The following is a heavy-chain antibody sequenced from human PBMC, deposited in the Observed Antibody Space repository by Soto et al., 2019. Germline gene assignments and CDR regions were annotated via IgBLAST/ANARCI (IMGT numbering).Heavy chain of an antibody. D-gene: IGHD2-15*01. CDR3: ASGYCSGGSCFYYYGMDV. J-gene: IGHJ6*02. V-gene: IGHV1-69*12. CDR1: GGTFSSCA. CDR2: IIPIFGTA. Sequence: QVQLVQSGAEVKKPGSSVKVSCKASGGTFSSCAISWVRQAPGQGLEWMGGIIPIFGTANYAQKFQGRVTITADESTSTAYMELSSLRSEDTAVYYCASGYCSGGSCFYYYGMDVWGQGTTVTVSS.